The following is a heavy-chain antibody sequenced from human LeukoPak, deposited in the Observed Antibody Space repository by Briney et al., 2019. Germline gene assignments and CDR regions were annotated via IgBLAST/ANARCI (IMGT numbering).Heavy chain of an antibody. D-gene: IGHD6-19*01. V-gene: IGHV3-7*01. CDR3: ARGSSGWYGGPDY. Sequence: PGGSLRLSCAASGFTFSSYWMSWVRQAPGKGLEWVANIKQDGSEKYYVDSGKGRFTISRDNAKNSLYLQMNSLRAEDTAVYYCARGSSGWYGGPDYWGQGTLVTVSS. CDR2: IKQDGSEK. J-gene: IGHJ4*02. CDR1: GFTFSSYW.